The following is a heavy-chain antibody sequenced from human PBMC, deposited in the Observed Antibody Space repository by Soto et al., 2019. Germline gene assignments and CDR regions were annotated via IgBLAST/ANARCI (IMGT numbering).Heavy chain of an antibody. CDR1: GGSISSSNW. J-gene: IGHJ5*02. CDR2: IYHSGST. Sequence: SETLSLTCAVSGGSISSSNWWSWVRQPPGKGLEWIGEIYHSGSTNYNPSLKSRVTISVDKSRNQFSLKLSSVTAADTAAYYCARDRYCSGGSCSGDNWFDPWGQGTLVTVSS. V-gene: IGHV4-4*02. CDR3: ARDRYCSGGSCSGDNWFDP. D-gene: IGHD2-15*01.